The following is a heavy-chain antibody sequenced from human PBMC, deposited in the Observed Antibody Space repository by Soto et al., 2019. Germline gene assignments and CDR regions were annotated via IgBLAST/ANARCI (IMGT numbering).Heavy chain of an antibody. CDR3: ARVGPKESSRSSYSFDN. Sequence: SETLSLTCTVSGGSISNSNHYWGWIRQPPGKGPEYIGSIYASGTTYYNPSLGSRVSISVDTSKNQFSLKVDSVSAADTAVFYCARVGPKESSRSSYSFDNWSKGTLVTVSS. CDR1: GGSISNSNHY. V-gene: IGHV4-39*01. D-gene: IGHD2-2*01. J-gene: IGHJ4*01. CDR2: IYASGTT.